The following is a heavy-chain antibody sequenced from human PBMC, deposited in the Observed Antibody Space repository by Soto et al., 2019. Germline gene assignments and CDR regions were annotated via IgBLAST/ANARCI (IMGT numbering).Heavy chain of an antibody. CDR1: GGSVSSGTYY. V-gene: IGHV4-61*01. D-gene: IGHD7-27*01. J-gene: IGHJ2*01. CDR3: SRDQGLGAGYFAL. CDR2: IYRGSP. Sequence: QVQLQESGPGQVKPSETLFLTCTVSGGSVSSGTYYWSWIRQPAGKGLEWMGYIYRGSPNYNPSLECRATISVDTSRTQFSLMLSSVTAADTAVYYCSRDQGLGAGYFALWGRGTLVTVSS.